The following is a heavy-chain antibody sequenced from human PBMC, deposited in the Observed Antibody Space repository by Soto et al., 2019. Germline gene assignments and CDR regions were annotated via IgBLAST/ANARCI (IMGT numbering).Heavy chain of an antibody. J-gene: IGHJ4*02. CDR1: GVTLTNVW. V-gene: IGHV3-15*07. CDR3: SHGYYQYFDS. D-gene: IGHD5-18*01. Sequence: LRLSCAVSGVTLTNVWMNWVRQAPGKGPEWIGSIKSKTDGGTTDYAAPVKGRFTISRDESENTLYLQMNSLKTEDTAVYYCSHGYYQYFDSWGQGTLVTVSS. CDR2: IKSKTDGGTT.